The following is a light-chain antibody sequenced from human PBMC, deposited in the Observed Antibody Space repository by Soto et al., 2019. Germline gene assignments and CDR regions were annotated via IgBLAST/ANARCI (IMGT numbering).Light chain of an antibody. V-gene: IGLV2-14*01. CDR2: DVN. CDR1: SSDVGAYNY. J-gene: IGLJ1*01. Sequence: QSALTQPASVSGSPGQSITISCTGTSSDVGAYNYDSWYQQHPGKVPKLIIYDVNNRPSGVSNRFSGSKSGNTASLTISGLQTEDEADYYCSSYTSATTYVCGTGTKVTVL. CDR3: SSYTSATTYV.